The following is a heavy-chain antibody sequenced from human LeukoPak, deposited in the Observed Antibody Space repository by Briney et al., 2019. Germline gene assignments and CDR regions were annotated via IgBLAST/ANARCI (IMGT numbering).Heavy chain of an antibody. V-gene: IGHV1-2*02. CDR1: GYTFTGYY. CDR2: INPNSGGT. CDR3: AREAGAHATTDAFDI. J-gene: IGHJ3*02. D-gene: IGHD1-26*01. Sequence: GASVKVSCKASGYTFTGYYMHWVRQAPGQGLEWMGWINPNSGGTNYAQKFQGRVTMTRDTSISTAYMELSRLRSDDTAVYYCAREAGAHATTDAFDIWGQGTMVTVSS.